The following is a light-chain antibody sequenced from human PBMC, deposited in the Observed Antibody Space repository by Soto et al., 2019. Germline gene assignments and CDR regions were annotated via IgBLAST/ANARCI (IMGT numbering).Light chain of an antibody. CDR2: DAS. J-gene: IGKJ4*01. CDR3: QQNYRTPLT. Sequence: DIPMTQSPSSLSASVGDRVTIACRASQSINIYLSWYQQEPGKAPKLLMYDASSLQSGVPSRFSGSGSGTHFTLTISSLQREDFATYYCQQNYRTPLTCGGGTKVELK. V-gene: IGKV1-39*01. CDR1: QSINIY.